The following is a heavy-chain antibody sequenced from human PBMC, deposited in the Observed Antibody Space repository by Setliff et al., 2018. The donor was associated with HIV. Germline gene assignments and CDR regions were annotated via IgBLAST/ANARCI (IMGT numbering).Heavy chain of an antibody. Sequence: ASVKVSCKASGYTFTSYGISWVRQAPGQGLEWMGWFSGYNGNTKYVQKYQGRVTMTTDTSTSKVYMELRTLRSDDTAVYYCARVPYRSAWFSGGHDAFGVWGQGTMVTVSS. CDR1: GYTFTSYG. D-gene: IGHD6-19*01. CDR2: FSGYNGNT. J-gene: IGHJ3*01. V-gene: IGHV1-18*01. CDR3: ARVPYRSAWFSGGHDAFGV.